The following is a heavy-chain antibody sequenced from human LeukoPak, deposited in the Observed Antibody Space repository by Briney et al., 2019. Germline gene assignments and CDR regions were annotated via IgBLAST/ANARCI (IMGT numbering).Heavy chain of an antibody. Sequence: GGSLRLSCAASGFTFSSYWMSWVRQAPGKGLEWVANIKQDGSEKYYVDSVKGRFTISRDNAKNSLYLQMNSLRAEDTAVYYCARSTLRYLEWDESYYYMDVSGKGTTVTVSS. D-gene: IGHD3-3*01. CDR3: ARSTLRYLEWDESYYYMDV. V-gene: IGHV3-7*01. CDR1: GFTFSSYW. J-gene: IGHJ6*03. CDR2: IKQDGSEK.